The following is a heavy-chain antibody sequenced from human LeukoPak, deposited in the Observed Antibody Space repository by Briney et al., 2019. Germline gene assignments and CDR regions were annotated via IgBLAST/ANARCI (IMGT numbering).Heavy chain of an antibody. Sequence: GGSLRLSCAASGFTFSSYSMNWVRQAPGKGLEWVSYISSSSSTIYYADSVKGRFTISRDNAKNSLYLQMNSLRAEDTAVYYCARDRGWELRDAFDIWGQGTMVTVPS. D-gene: IGHD1-26*01. V-gene: IGHV3-48*04. J-gene: IGHJ3*02. CDR2: ISSSSSTI. CDR1: GFTFSSYS. CDR3: ARDRGWELRDAFDI.